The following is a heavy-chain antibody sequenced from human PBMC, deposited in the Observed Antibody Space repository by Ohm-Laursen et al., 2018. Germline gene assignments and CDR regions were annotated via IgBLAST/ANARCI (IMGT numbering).Heavy chain of an antibody. CDR3: ARRGSGGRSFDY. Sequence: TLSLTCAVYGGSFSGYDWSWIRQPPGKGLEWIGEINHIGRTNYNPSLKSRVTISVDTSKNQISLKLDSVTVADTAVFYCARRGSGGRSFDYWGQGSLVTVSS. J-gene: IGHJ4*02. D-gene: IGHD2-15*01. CDR2: INHIGRT. CDR1: GGSFSGYD. V-gene: IGHV4-34*01.